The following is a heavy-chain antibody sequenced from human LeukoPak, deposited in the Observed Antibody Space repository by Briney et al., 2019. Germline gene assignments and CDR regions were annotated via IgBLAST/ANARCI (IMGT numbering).Heavy chain of an antibody. D-gene: IGHD3-22*01. CDR3: ARDNVGGYDSSGYKTYYFDY. V-gene: IGHV3-7*01. CDR2: IKQDGSEK. CDR1: GFTFSSYW. Sequence: GGSLRLSCAASGFTFSSYWMSWVRQAPGKGLEWVANIKQDGSEKYYVDSVKGRFTISRDNAKNSLYLQMNSLRAEDTAVYYCARDNVGGYDSSGYKTYYFDYWGQGTLVTVSS. J-gene: IGHJ4*02.